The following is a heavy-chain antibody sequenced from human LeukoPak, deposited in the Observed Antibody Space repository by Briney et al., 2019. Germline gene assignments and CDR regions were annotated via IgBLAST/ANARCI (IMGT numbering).Heavy chain of an antibody. CDR2: ISGSGGST. CDR1: GFTFSIYA. J-gene: IGHJ4*02. D-gene: IGHD3-3*01. V-gene: IGHV3-23*01. Sequence: GGSLRLSCAASGFTFSIYAMSWVRQAPGKGLEWVSGISGSGGSTYYADSVKGRFTISRDNSKNTLYLQMNSLRAEDTAVYYCAKDTYYDFWSGYYAFDYWGQGTLVTVSS. CDR3: AKDTYYDFWSGYYAFDY.